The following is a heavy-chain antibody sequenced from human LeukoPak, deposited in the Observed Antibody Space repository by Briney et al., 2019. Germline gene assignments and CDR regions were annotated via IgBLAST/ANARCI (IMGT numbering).Heavy chain of an antibody. J-gene: IGHJ5*02. Sequence: SETLSLTCTVSGGSISSSSYYWGWIRQPPGKGLEWIGSIYYSGSTYYNPSLKSRVTISVDTSKNQFSLELGSVTAADTAVYYCARAAGARFDPWGQGTLVTVSS. V-gene: IGHV4-39*07. CDR1: GGSISSSSYY. D-gene: IGHD1-26*01. CDR2: IYYSGST. CDR3: ARAAGARFDP.